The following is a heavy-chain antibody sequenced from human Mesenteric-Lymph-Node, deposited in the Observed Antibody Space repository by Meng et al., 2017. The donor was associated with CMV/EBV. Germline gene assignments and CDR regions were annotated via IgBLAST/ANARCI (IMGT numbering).Heavy chain of an antibody. Sequence: CASSWFTFSCYAMHWVRQAPGKGLEWVAVISYDGSNKYYADSVKGRFTISRDNSKNTLYLQMNSLRAEDTAVYYCASLGVTGTTRIDYWGQGTLVTVSS. D-gene: IGHD1-20*01. V-gene: IGHV3-30-3*01. CDR3: ASLGVTGTTRIDY. J-gene: IGHJ4*02. CDR2: ISYDGSNK. CDR1: WFTFSCYA.